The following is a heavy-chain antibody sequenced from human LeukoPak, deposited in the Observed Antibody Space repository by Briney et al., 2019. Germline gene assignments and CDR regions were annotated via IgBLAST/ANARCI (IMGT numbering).Heavy chain of an antibody. CDR2: FDPEDGET. J-gene: IGHJ3*02. D-gene: IGHD3-3*01. CDR1: GGTFSSYA. CDR3: ATFGVVIQGAFDI. V-gene: IGHV1-24*01. Sequence: ASVKVSCKASGGTFSSYAISWVRQAPGKGLEWMGGFDPEDGETIYAQKFQGRVTMTEDTSTDTAYMELSSLRSEDTAVYYCATFGVVIQGAFDIWGQGTMVTVSS.